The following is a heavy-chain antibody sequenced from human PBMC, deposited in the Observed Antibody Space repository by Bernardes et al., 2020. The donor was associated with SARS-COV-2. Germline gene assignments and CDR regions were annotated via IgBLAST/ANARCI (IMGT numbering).Heavy chain of an antibody. CDR2: LSGRSGDA. CDR1: GFTFSNYA. CDR3: ARSRGISVGGVVGVFDS. D-gene: IGHD3-16*02. V-gene: IGHV3-23*01. J-gene: IGHJ4*02. Sequence: GGSLRPSCVGSGFTFSNYAINWVRQAPGKGLEWVSALSGRSGDAHYADSVKGRFTISRDNSKNTLSLQMNSLRVEDTAVYYCARSRGISVGGVVGVFDSWGQGSLVTVSS.